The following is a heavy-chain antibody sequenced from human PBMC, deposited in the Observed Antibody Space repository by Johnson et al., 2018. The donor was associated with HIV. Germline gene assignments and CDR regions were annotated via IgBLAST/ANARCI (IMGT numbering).Heavy chain of an antibody. V-gene: IGHV3-23*04. CDR1: GFTFSSYA. D-gene: IGHD3-3*01. CDR2: ISGSGGST. J-gene: IGHJ3*02. Sequence: AQLVESGGGLVQPGGSLRLSCAASGFTFSSYAMSWVRQAPGKGLEWVSAISGSGGSTYSAYSVTGRFPISRANSKNTLYLQMNSRRAGDTAVYYCARGLGGYYDCWSGYPWDAFDIWGQGTMVTVSS. CDR3: ARGLGGYYDCWSGYPWDAFDI.